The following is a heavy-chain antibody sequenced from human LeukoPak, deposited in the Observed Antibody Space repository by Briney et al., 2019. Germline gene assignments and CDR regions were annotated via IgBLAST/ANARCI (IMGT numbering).Heavy chain of an antibody. Sequence: GASVKVSCKASGYTFTGYFMHWVRQAPGQGLEWMGWINTNSGDTNYAQKFQGRVTMTRDMSISTAYMELSRLRSDDTAVYYCARDERYDSSGYPFDYWGQGTLVTVSS. CDR2: INTNSGDT. CDR3: ARDERYDSSGYPFDY. J-gene: IGHJ4*02. D-gene: IGHD3-22*01. CDR1: GYTFTGYF. V-gene: IGHV1-2*02.